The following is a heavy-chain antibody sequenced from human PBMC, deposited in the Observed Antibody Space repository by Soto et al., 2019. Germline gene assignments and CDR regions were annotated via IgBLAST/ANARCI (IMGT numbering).Heavy chain of an antibody. D-gene: IGHD4-4*01. J-gene: IGHJ4*02. Sequence: QQQLQESDPGLVKPSETLSLTCSVSGDSISYTTYWWGWLRQPPGKGLEWIGSIYYTGSTYYNPSLKSRVTISVDTSKDQFSLNLNSVTAADTAVYFCARLGNYVFDFWGQGTLVTVSS. CDR1: GDSISYTTYW. CDR2: IYYTGST. V-gene: IGHV4-39*01. CDR3: ARLGNYVFDF.